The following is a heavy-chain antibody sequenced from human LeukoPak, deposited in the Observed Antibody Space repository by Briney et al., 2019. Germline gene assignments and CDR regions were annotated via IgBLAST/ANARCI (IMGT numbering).Heavy chain of an antibody. D-gene: IGHD3-10*01. CDR3: ARIEDPSLISLGLDRGVSNFDY. Sequence: SETLSLTCAVYGGSFSGYYWSWTRQPPGKGLEWIGEINHSGSTNYNPSLKSRVTISVDTSKNQFSLKLSSVTAADTAVYYCARIEDPSLISLGLDRGVSNFDYWGQGTLVTVSS. V-gene: IGHV4-34*01. CDR2: INHSGST. CDR1: GGSFSGYY. J-gene: IGHJ4*02.